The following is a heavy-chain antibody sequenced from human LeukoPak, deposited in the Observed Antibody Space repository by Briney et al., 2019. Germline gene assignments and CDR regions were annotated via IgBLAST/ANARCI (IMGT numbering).Heavy chain of an antibody. V-gene: IGHV3-23*01. Sequence: GGSLRLSCAASGFTFSSYAMSWVRQAPGKGLEWVSAISGSGGSTYYADSVKGRFTISRDNSKNTLYLQMNSLRAEDTAVYYCAKDGLGSSSWYFYFDYWGQGTLVTVSS. CDR2: ISGSGGST. J-gene: IGHJ4*02. CDR1: GFTFSSYA. D-gene: IGHD6-13*01. CDR3: AKDGLGSSSWYFYFDY.